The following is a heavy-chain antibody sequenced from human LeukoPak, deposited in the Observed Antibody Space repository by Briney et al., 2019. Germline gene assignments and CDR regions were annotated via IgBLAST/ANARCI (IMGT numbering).Heavy chain of an antibody. CDR1: GFTFTGHS. CDR3: ARERTAHSYGYIDTFDI. D-gene: IGHD5-18*01. V-gene: IGHV3-30*04. CDR2: VAHDEKTI. Sequence: GGSLRLSCVASGFTFTGHSMHWVRQAPGKGLEWVAVVAHDEKTIFYADSLKGRFTVSRDNSKNTVYLQMNSLRDEDTAVYYCARERTAHSYGYIDTFDIWGQGTMVTVSS. J-gene: IGHJ3*02.